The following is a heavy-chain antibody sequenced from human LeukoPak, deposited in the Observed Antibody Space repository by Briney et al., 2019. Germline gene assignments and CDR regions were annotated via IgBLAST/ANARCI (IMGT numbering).Heavy chain of an antibody. CDR3: ARAIPHVDTARYFDY. V-gene: IGHV4-39*07. Sequence: PSETLSLTCTVSGGSISSSSYYWSWIRQPPGKGLEWIGEINHSGSTNYNPSLKSRVTISVDTSKNQFSLKLSSVTAADTAVYYCARAIPHVDTARYFDYWGQGTLVTVSS. J-gene: IGHJ4*02. CDR2: INHSGST. CDR1: GGSISSSSYY. D-gene: IGHD5-18*01.